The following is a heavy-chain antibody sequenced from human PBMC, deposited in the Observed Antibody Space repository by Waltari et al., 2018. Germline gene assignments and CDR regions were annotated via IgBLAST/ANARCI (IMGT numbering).Heavy chain of an antibody. CDR1: GFTFSTYW. CDR3: SVSLND. CDR2: IKEDGSES. Sequence: VYLVESGGNLVQPGGSLGLPWAAFGFTFSTYWMDWVRQAPGKGLEWVANIKEDGSESHYVDSVKGRFTISRDNAQNLLSLQMDSLRAEDTAVYYCSVSLNDWGQGTLVTVSS. J-gene: IGHJ4*02. V-gene: IGHV3-7*01.